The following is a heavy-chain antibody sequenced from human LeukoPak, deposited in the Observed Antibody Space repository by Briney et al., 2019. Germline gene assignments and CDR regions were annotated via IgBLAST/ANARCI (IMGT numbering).Heavy chain of an antibody. CDR2: NNHSGSS. CDR1: GGSFSGYY. CDR3: ARGGLDIVVVPAAIDYYYGMDV. Sequence: SETLSLTCAVYGGSFSGYYWSWIRQPPRKGLEWIGENNHSGSSNYNPSLKSRVTISVDTSKNQFSLKLSSVTAADTAVYYCARGGLDIVVVPAAIDYYYGMDVWGQGTTVTVSS. D-gene: IGHD2-2*01. V-gene: IGHV4-34*01. J-gene: IGHJ6*02.